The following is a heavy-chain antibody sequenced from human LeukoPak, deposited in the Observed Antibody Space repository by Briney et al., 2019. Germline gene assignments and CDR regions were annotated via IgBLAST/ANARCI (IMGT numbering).Heavy chain of an antibody. CDR2: INHSGST. Sequence: SETLSLTCAVYGGSFSGYYWSWIRQPPGKGLERIGEINHSGSTNYNPSLKSRVTISVDTSKSQFSLKLSSVTAADTAVYYCAREGSVTTSAYWGQGTLVTVSS. CDR3: AREGSVTTSAY. CDR1: GGSFSGYY. J-gene: IGHJ4*02. D-gene: IGHD4-17*01. V-gene: IGHV4-34*01.